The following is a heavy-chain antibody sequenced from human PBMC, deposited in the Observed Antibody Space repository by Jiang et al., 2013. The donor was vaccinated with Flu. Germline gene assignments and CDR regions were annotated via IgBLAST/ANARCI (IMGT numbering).Heavy chain of an antibody. CDR2: IYTSGTT. Sequence: PGLVKPSETLSLTCTVSGGSISNYYWSWIRQPAGKGLEWIGLIYTSGTTNYNPSLKSRVTMSLDTSKNQFSLKLSSVTAADTAVYYCASFRYSSSWPDYWGQGTLVTVSS. CDR1: GGSISNYY. D-gene: IGHD6-13*01. CDR3: ASFRYSSSWPDY. V-gene: IGHV4-4*07. J-gene: IGHJ4*02.